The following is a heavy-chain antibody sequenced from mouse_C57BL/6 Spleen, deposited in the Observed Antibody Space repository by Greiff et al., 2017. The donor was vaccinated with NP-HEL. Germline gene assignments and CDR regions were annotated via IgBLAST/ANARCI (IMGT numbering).Heavy chain of an antibody. CDR2: INPSSGYT. CDR3: ARRDYGSSYAMDY. J-gene: IGHJ4*01. CDR1: GYTFTSYW. Sequence: VQLQQSGAELAKPGASVKLSCKASGYTFTSYWMHWVKQRPGQGLEWIGYINPSSGYTKYNQKFKDKATLTADKSSSTAYMQLSSLTYEDSAVYYCARRDYGSSYAMDYWGQGTSVTVSS. V-gene: IGHV1-7*01. D-gene: IGHD1-1*01.